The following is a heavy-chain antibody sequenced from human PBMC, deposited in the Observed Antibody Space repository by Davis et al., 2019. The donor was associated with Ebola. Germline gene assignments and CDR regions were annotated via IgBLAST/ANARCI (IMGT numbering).Heavy chain of an antibody. CDR3: ARDQDYYGSGSHTNWFDP. CDR1: GYTFTGYY. D-gene: IGHD3-10*01. CDR2: IIPILGIA. V-gene: IGHV1-69*04. J-gene: IGHJ5*02. Sequence: SVKVSCKASGYTFTGYYMHWVRQAPGQGLEWMGRIIPILGIANYAQKFQGRVTITADKSTSTAYMELSSLRSEDTAVYYCARDQDYYGSGSHTNWFDPWGQGTLVTVSS.